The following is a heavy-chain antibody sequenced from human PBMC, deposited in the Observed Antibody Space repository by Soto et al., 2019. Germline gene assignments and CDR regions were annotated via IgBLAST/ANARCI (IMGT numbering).Heavy chain of an antibody. CDR2: IYPGDSDT. CDR1: GYSFTSYW. Sequence: PGESLKISCKGSGYSFTSYWIGWVRQMPGKGLEWMGIIYPGDSDTRYSPSFQGQVTISADKSISTAYLQWSSLKASDTAMYYCARQVIAARPYYYYYMDVWGKGTTVTVSS. V-gene: IGHV5-51*01. J-gene: IGHJ6*03. CDR3: ARQVIAARPYYYYYMDV. D-gene: IGHD6-6*01.